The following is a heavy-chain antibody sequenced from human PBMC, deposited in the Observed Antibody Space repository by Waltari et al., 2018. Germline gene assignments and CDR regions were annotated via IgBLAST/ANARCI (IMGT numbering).Heavy chain of an antibody. D-gene: IGHD4-17*01. V-gene: IGHV2-5*01. Sequence: QITLKESGPTLVKPTQTLTLTCTFSGFSLSTSGVGVGWIRHPPGKALEWLALIYWNDDKRYSPSLKSRLTITKDTSKNQVVLTMTNMDPVDTATYYCAHRLDGDYDAYYFDYWGQGTLVTVSS. CDR1: GFSLSTSGVG. J-gene: IGHJ4*02. CDR3: AHRLDGDYDAYYFDY. CDR2: IYWNDDK.